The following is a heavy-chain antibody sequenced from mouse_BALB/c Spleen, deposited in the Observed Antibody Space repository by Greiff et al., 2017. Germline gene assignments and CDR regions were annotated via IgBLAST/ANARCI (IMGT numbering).Heavy chain of an antibody. CDR2: ILPGSGST. CDR3: ARVGSMITTGDY. V-gene: IGHV1-9*01. Sequence: QVQLQQSGAELMKPGASVTISCKATGYTFSSYWIEWVKQRPGHGLEWIGEILPGSGSTNYNEKFTGKATFTADTSSNTAYMQLSSLTSEDSAVYYCARVGSMITTGDYWGQGTTLTVSS. D-gene: IGHD2-4*01. J-gene: IGHJ2*01. CDR1: GYTFSSYW.